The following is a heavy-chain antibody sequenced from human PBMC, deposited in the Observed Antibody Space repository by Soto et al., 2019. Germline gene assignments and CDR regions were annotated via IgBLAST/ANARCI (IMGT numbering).Heavy chain of an antibody. CDR1: GFTFSSYA. J-gene: IGHJ4*02. V-gene: IGHV3-23*01. Sequence: HPGGSLRLSCAASGFTFSSYAMSWVRQAPGKGLEWVSAISGSGGSTYYADSVKGRFTISRDNSKNTLYLQMNSLRAEDTAVYYCAKDDTSWGSGSYYNHWGQGTLVTVSS. D-gene: IGHD3-10*01. CDR2: ISGSGGST. CDR3: AKDDTSWGSGSYYNH.